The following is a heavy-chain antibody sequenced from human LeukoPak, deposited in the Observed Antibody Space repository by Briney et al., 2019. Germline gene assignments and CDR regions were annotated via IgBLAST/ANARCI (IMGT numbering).Heavy chain of an antibody. CDR2: IRFDGSDR. CDR1: GFTFSSYA. D-gene: IGHD6-6*01. V-gene: IGHV3-30*02. J-gene: IGHJ4*02. Sequence: PGGSLRLSCAASGFTFSSYAMHWVRQAPGKGLEWVAFIRFDGSDRFYSDFVKGRFTISRDNAKNSLYLQMNSLRAEDTAVYYCARGPDPFVLDYWGQGTLVTVSS. CDR3: ARGPDPFVLDY.